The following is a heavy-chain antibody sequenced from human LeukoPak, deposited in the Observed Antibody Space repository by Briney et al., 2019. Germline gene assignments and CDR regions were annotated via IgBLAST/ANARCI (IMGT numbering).Heavy chain of an antibody. Sequence: GEPLKISCKGSGYSFTSYWIGWVRQMPGKGLEWMGIIYPGDSDTRYSPSFQGQVTISADKSISTAYLQWSSLKASDTATYYCARQGYYDSSGYLDSGYWYFDLWGRGTLVTVSS. CDR1: GYSFTSYW. CDR2: IYPGDSDT. CDR3: ARQGYYDSSGYLDSGYWYFDL. D-gene: IGHD3-22*01. J-gene: IGHJ2*01. V-gene: IGHV5-51*01.